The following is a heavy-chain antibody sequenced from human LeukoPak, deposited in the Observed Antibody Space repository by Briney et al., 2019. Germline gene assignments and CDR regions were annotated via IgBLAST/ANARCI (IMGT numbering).Heavy chain of an antibody. D-gene: IGHD6-13*01. CDR2: ISGSGSGT. CDR3: AKGGIAAAGTSFYFDY. J-gene: IGHJ4*02. V-gene: IGHV3-23*01. CDR1: GFTFSSYA. Sequence: GGSLRLSCAASGFTFSSYAMSWVRQAPGKGLEWVSGISGSGSGTYYPDSVKGQFTISRDNSKNTLYLQMNSLRAEDTAVYYCAKGGIAAAGTSFYFDYWGQGTLVTVSS.